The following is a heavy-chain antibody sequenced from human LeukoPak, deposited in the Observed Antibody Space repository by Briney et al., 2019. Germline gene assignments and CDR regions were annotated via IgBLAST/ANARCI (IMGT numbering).Heavy chain of an antibody. V-gene: IGHV1-24*01. Sequence: GASVKVSCKVSGYTLTELSMHWVRQAPGKGLEWMGGFDPEDGETTYAQKLQGRVTMTTDTSTSTAYMELSSLRSEDTAVYYCARGHASVRDAFDIWGQGTMVTVSS. J-gene: IGHJ3*02. CDR3: ARGHASVRDAFDI. CDR2: FDPEDGET. CDR1: GYTLTELS. D-gene: IGHD3-10*01.